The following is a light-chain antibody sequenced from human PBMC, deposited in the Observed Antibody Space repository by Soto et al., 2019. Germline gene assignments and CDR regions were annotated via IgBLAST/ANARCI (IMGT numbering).Light chain of an antibody. CDR3: QQYGSSSIT. Sequence: EIVMTQSPGTLSLSPGERATLSCRASQSVSSRLAWYQQKPGQAPRLLISGASSRATGIPDRFSGSGSGTDFTLTISRLEPEDFAVYYCQQYGSSSITFGQGTRLEN. V-gene: IGKV3-20*01. CDR1: QSVSSR. J-gene: IGKJ5*01. CDR2: GAS.